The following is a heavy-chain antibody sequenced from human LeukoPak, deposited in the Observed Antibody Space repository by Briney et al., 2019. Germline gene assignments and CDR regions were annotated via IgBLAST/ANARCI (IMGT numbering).Heavy chain of an antibody. CDR1: GFTFTSSA. V-gene: IGHV1-58*01. CDR3: AADGTTVHYYYCGMDV. CDR2: IVVGSGNT. J-gene: IGHJ6*02. D-gene: IGHD4-11*01. Sequence: SVKVSCKASGFTFTSSAVQWVRQARGQRLEWIGWIVVGSGNTNYAQKFQERVTITRDMSTSTAYMELSSLRSEDTAVYYCAADGTTVHYYYCGMDVWGQGTTVTVSS.